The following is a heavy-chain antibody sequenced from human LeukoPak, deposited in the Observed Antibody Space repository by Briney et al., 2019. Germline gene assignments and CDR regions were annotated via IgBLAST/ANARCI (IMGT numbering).Heavy chain of an antibody. V-gene: IGHV3-33*01. CDR3: ARKFRGASNWHIDS. CDR1: GFTFNSYG. J-gene: IGHJ4*02. D-gene: IGHD1/OR15-1a*01. CDR2: MWYDGSNK. Sequence: GGSLRLSCEASGFTFNSYGMHWVRQAPGKGLEWVAVMWYDGSNKYYADSVKGRFTISRDNSKNTLYLQMNSLRAEDTAVYFCARKFRGASNWHIDSWGPGTLVIVSS.